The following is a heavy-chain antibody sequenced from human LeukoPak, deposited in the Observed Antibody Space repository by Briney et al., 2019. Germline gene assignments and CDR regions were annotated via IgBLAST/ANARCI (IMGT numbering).Heavy chain of an antibody. J-gene: IGHJ6*02. CDR2: IYSGGTT. Sequence: GGSLRLSCAVSGFTVSIHYMSWVRQAPGKGLEWVSVIYSGGTTYYADSVKGRFTISRDNSKNTLFLQVNNLRGEDTAVYYCAKGSIWFEEKKSFYYGMDVRGQGTTVTVSS. CDR1: GFTVSIHY. D-gene: IGHD3-10*01. CDR3: AKGSIWFEEKKSFYYGMDV. V-gene: IGHV3-53*01.